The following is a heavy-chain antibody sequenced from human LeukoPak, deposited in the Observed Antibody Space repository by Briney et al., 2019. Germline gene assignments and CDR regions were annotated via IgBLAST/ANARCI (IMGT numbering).Heavy chain of an antibody. J-gene: IGHJ4*02. Sequence: ASVKVSCEASGYTFTGYYMHWVRQSPGQGLEWMGWVNTNTGNPTYAQGFTERFVFSLDTSVSTEYLQISSLKAGDTAVYYCARGPSVLLWFGEFYWGQGTLVTVSS. CDR1: GYTFTGYY. D-gene: IGHD3-10*01. V-gene: IGHV7-4-1*02. CDR2: VNTNTGNP. CDR3: ARGPSVLLWFGEFY.